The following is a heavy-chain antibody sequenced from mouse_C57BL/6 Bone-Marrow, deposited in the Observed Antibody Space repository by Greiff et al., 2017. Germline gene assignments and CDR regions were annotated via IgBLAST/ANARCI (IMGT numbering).Heavy chain of an antibody. CDR2: IDPEDGET. D-gene: IGHD1-1*01. CDR3: ASHYGSSYGYTMDY. CDR1: GFNIKDYY. J-gene: IGHJ4*01. V-gene: IGHV14-2*01. Sequence: VQLQQSGAELVKPGASVKLSCTASGFNIKDYYMHWVKQRTEQGLEWIGRIDPEDGETKYAPKFPGKATITADTSSNTAYLPLSGLTSEDTAVYYCASHYGSSYGYTMDYWGQGTSVTVSS.